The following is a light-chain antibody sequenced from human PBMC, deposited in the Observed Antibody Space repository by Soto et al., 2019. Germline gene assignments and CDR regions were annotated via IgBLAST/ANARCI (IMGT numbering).Light chain of an antibody. CDR1: ESILYSSNNKNY. Sequence: DIVMTQSPDSLAVSLGERATINCKCSESILYSSNNKNYLAWYQQKPGQPPKLLIYWASTRESGVPDRFSGSGSGTDFTLTISSLQAEDVAAYYCQQHYSSPQTFGQGTKVEIK. CDR3: QQHYSSPQT. J-gene: IGKJ1*01. CDR2: WAS. V-gene: IGKV4-1*01.